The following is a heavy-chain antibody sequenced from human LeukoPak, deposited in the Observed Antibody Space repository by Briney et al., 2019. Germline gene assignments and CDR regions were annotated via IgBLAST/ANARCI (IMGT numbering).Heavy chain of an antibody. V-gene: IGHV3-30-3*01. CDR3: SLLAPIAVAGTFDY. CDR1: GFTFSNSD. D-gene: IGHD6-19*01. CDR2: ILYDGSDK. J-gene: IGHJ4*02. Sequence: RTGGSLRLSCAASGFTFSNSDMHWVRQAPGKGLEWVTLILYDGSDKYYADSVKGRFTISRDNSKNTLYLQMNSLRAEDTAVYYCSLLAPIAVAGTFDYWGQGTLVTVSS.